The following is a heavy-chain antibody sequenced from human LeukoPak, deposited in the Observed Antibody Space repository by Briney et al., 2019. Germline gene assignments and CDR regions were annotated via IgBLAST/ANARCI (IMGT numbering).Heavy chain of an antibody. J-gene: IGHJ4*02. CDR1: GFTFSDYY. CDR2: ISSSGSTI. D-gene: IGHD1-26*01. CDR3: ARGAINSGSYDAYFDY. V-gene: IGHV3-11*04. Sequence: GGTLRLSCAASGFTFSDYYMSWIRQAPGKGLEWVSYISSSGSTIYYADSVKGRFTISRDNAKKSLYLQVNSLRAEDTAVYYCARGAINSGSYDAYFDYWGQGTLVTVSS.